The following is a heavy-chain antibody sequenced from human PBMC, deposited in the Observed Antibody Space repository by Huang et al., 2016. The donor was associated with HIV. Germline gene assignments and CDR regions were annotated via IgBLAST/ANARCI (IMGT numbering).Heavy chain of an antibody. J-gene: IGHJ4*02. CDR1: GYKFTSYW. CDR3: ARQRASGSTYVDS. D-gene: IGHD2-15*01. Sequence: EVQLVQSGAEVNKPGESLKISCKGSGYKFTSYWIAGVRQMPGKGLERRGIIYPGDPDTRSSPSFQGQVTISADKSINTAYLQWSSLKASDTAMYFCARQRASGSTYVDSWGQGALLTVYS. CDR2: IYPGDPDT. V-gene: IGHV5-51*01.